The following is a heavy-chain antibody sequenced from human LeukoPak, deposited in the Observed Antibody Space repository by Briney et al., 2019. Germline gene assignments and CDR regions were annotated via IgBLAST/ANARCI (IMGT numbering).Heavy chain of an antibody. V-gene: IGHV4-59*08. CDR3: ARYSSGWYMFDY. J-gene: IGHJ4*02. CDR1: GGSISSYY. Sequence: PSETLSLTCTVAGGSISSYYWSWIRQPPGTGLEWIGHIYYSGSTNYNPYLKSRVTISVDTSKNQSSLKLSSVTAADTAVYYCARYSSGWYMFDYWGQGTLVTVSS. D-gene: IGHD6-19*01. CDR2: IYYSGST.